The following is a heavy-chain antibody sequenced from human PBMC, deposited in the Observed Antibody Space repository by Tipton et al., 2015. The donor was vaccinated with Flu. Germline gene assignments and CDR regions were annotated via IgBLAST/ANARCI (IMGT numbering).Heavy chain of an antibody. D-gene: IGHD2-15*01. CDR2: IFTSGST. CDR3: ARYCSGGSCKRDTNDAFGI. CDR1: GGSISSGSYY. J-gene: IGHJ3*02. Sequence: TLSLTCTVSGGSISSGSYYWNWIRQPAGKGLEWVGRIFTSGSTNYNPSLKSRVTISVDTSKNQFSLMLTSVTAADTAVYYCARYCSGGSCKRDTNDAFGIWGQGTMVTVSS. V-gene: IGHV4-61*02.